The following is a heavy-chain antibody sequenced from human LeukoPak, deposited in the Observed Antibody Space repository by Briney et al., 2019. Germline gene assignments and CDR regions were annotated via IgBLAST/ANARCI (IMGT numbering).Heavy chain of an antibody. CDR1: GFTFSNHW. CDR3: ARAPSYFDSSNYPYFDY. V-gene: IGHV3-7*05. J-gene: IGHJ4*02. Sequence: GGSLRLSCAASGFTFSNHWMSWVRQAPGKGLEWVANIKRDGSEMYYVDSVKGRFTIPRDNSKNTLYLQMNSLRAEDTAVYYCARAPSYFDSSNYPYFDYWGQGTLVTVSS. D-gene: IGHD3-22*01. CDR2: IKRDGSEM.